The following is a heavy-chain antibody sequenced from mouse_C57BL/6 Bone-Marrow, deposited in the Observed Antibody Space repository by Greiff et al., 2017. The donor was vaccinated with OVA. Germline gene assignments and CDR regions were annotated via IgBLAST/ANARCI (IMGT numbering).Heavy chain of an antibody. Sequence: VKLQQSGAELVKPGASVKMSCKASGYTFTTYPIEWMKQNHGKSLAWIGNFHPYNDDNKYNEKFKGKATLTVEKSSSTVYLELSRLTSDDSAVYYCARGVYDGSPWFAYWGQGTLVTVSA. CDR1: GYTFTTYP. CDR3: ARGVYDGSPWFAY. V-gene: IGHV1-47*01. J-gene: IGHJ3*01. CDR2: FHPYNDDN. D-gene: IGHD2-3*01.